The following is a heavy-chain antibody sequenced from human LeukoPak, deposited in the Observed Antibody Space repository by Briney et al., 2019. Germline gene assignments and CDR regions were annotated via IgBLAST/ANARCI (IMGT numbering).Heavy chain of an antibody. J-gene: IGHJ4*02. CDR3: ARAGTYYYDSPPFDY. CDR1: GGTFSSYA. Sequence: ASVKVSCKASGGTFSSYAISWVRQAPGQGLEWMGRIIPILGIANYAQKFQGRVTITADKSTSTAYMELSSLRSEDTAVYYCARAGTYYYDSPPFDYWGQGTLVTVSS. CDR2: IIPILGIA. V-gene: IGHV1-69*04. D-gene: IGHD3-22*01.